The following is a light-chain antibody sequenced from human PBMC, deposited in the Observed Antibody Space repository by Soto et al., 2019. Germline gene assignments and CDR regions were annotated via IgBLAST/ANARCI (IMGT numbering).Light chain of an antibody. Sequence: DIVMTQSPATLSVSPGERATLSCRASQSISSNLAWYQQKPGQAPRLLIYGASTRATGISVRFTGSGSGTEFTLTISSLQSEDFAIYYCQQYNNWPPITFGQGTRLEIK. V-gene: IGKV3-15*01. J-gene: IGKJ5*01. CDR3: QQYNNWPPIT. CDR1: QSISSN. CDR2: GAS.